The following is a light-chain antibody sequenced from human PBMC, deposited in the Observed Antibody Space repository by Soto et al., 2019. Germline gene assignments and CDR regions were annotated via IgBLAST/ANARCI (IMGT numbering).Light chain of an antibody. CDR1: SSNIGSNT. CDR2: SNN. Sequence: QSVLTQPPSASGTPGQRVTISCSGSSSNIGSNTVIWYQQFPGKAPKLLMYSNNQRPSGVPDRFSGSKSGTSASLTISGLQSEDEADYYCAAWEDSLNGVVIGGGTKLTVL. CDR3: AAWEDSLNGVV. J-gene: IGLJ3*02. V-gene: IGLV1-44*01.